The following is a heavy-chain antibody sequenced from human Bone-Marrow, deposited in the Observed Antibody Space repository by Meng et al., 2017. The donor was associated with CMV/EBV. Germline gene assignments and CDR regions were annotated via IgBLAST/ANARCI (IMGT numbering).Heavy chain of an antibody. CDR2: ISHNGSS. CDR3: ARGLYGAADY. D-gene: IGHD4/OR15-4a*01. CDR1: GDSGGSGSYY. V-gene: IGHV4-61*01. J-gene: IGHJ4*02. Sequence: GSLRLSCTVSGDSGGSGSYYWTWIRQPPGKGLEWIGYISHNGSSNYNPSLKNRITISKDTSKNQFPLILTTMTTSDTAVYYFARGLYGAADYWGQGTLVTVSS.